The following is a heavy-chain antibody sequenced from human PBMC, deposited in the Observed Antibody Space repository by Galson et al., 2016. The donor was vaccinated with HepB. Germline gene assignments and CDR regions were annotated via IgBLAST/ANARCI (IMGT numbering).Heavy chain of an antibody. D-gene: IGHD1-26*01. CDR3: AIGSPLGLHN. CDR2: VNTNGDT. V-gene: IGHV3-13*01. CDR1: GFTFTTYD. J-gene: IGHJ4*02. Sequence: SLRLSCAASGFTFTTYDMHWVRRAAGKGLEWVSSVNTNGDTYYPGSVKGRFTISRDDVKAFLYLQMNSLTVGDTAVYYCAIGSPLGLHNWGQGTVVTVSS.